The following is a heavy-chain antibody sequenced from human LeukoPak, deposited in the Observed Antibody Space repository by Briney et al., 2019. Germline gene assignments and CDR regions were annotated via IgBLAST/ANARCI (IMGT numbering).Heavy chain of an antibody. D-gene: IGHD4-17*01. CDR1: GFTFSRYE. CDR2: ISSSGTTI. CDR3: ARLRSPTDY. J-gene: IGHJ4*02. V-gene: IGHV3-48*03. Sequence: SGGSLRLSCAASGFTFSRYEMNWVRQAPGKGLEWVSYISSSGTTIYYADSVKGRFTISRDNAQNSLFLQMNSLRAEDTAVYYCARLRSPTDYWGQGTLVTVSS.